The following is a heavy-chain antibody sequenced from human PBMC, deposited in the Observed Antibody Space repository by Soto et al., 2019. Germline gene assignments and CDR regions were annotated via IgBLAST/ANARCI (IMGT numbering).Heavy chain of an antibody. Sequence: PSETLSLTCTVSGGSISSGDYYWSWIRQPPGKGLEWIGYIYYSGSTYYNPSLKSRVTISVDTSKNQFSLKLSSVTAADTAVYYCASRIAKGYYGLGSYYNEYGYWGQGTLVTVSS. D-gene: IGHD3-10*01. J-gene: IGHJ4*02. V-gene: IGHV4-30-4*01. CDR1: GGSISSGDYY. CDR3: ASRIAKGYYGLGSYYNEYGY. CDR2: IYYSGST.